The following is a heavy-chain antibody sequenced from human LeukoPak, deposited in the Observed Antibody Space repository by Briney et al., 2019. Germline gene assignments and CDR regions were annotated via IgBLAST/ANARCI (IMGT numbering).Heavy chain of an antibody. CDR2: IYFSGTT. J-gene: IGHJ4*02. CDR3: ASRKLGNDY. V-gene: IGHV4-39*07. CDR1: GGSISTTSFY. Sequence: SETLSLTCTVSGGSISTTSFYWAWIRQPPGKGLEWIGSIYFSGTTHYNPSLKSRVTISADTSQNQFSLKLSSVTAADTAVYYCASRKLGNDYWGQGTLVTVSS. D-gene: IGHD7-27*01.